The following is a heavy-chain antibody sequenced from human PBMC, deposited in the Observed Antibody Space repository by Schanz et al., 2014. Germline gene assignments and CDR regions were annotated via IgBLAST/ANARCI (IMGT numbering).Heavy chain of an antibody. D-gene: IGHD4-17*01. CDR1: GFTFITYT. CDR2: ISSSSSYI. CDR3: ARDGDRFYHNYYMDV. Sequence: EVQLVESGGGLVQPGGSLRLSCATSGFTFITYTMNWVRQAPGKGLEWVSSISSSSSYIYYADSVKGRFTISRDNAKNSLYLQMNSLRAEDTAVYYCARDGDRFYHNYYMDVWGKGTTVTVSS. V-gene: IGHV3-21*01. J-gene: IGHJ6*03.